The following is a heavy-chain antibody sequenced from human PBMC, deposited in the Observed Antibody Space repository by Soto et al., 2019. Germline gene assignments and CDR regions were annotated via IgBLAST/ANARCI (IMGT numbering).Heavy chain of an antibody. CDR1: GGSISSYY. CDR2: IYYSGST. V-gene: IGHV4-59*01. D-gene: IGHD4-4*01. J-gene: IGHJ5*02. CDR3: ARALDYSDNWFDP. Sequence: KPSETLSLTCTVSGGSISSYYWSWIRQPPGKGLEWIGYIYYSGSTNYNPSLKSRVTISVDTSKNQFSLKLSSVTAADTAVYYCARALDYSDNWFDPWGQGTLVTVSS.